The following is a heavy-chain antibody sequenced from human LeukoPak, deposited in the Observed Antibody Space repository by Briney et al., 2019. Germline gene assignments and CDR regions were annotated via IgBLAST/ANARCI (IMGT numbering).Heavy chain of an antibody. CDR1: GYSFTSYW. V-gene: IGHV5-10-1*01. Sequence: GESLKISCKGSGYSFTSYWISWGRQMPGKGLEWMGRIDPSDSYTNYSPSFQAHVTISADKSISTAYLQWSSVKASDTAMYYGARRSSSWYNYGGQGTLVTVSS. CDR3: ARRSSSWYNY. CDR2: IDPSDSYT. J-gene: IGHJ4*02. D-gene: IGHD6-13*01.